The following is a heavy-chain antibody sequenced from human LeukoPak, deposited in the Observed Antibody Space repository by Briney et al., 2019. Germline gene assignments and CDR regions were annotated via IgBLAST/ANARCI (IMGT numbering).Heavy chain of an antibody. CDR2: INPNSGGT. J-gene: IGHJ5*02. CDR3: ARDMVGNNWFDP. CDR1: GYTFTGYY. D-gene: IGHD1-26*01. V-gene: IGHV1-2*02. Sequence: ASVKVSCKASGYTFTGYYMHWVRQAPGQGLEWMGWINPNSGGTNYAQKFQGRVTMTRDTSISTAYMELSRLRSDDTAAYYCARDMVGNNWFDPWGQGTLVTVSS.